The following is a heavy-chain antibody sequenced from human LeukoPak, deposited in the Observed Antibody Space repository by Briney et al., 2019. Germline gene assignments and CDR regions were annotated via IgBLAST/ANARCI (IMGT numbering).Heavy chain of an antibody. J-gene: IGHJ6*03. CDR3: AREGWYCSGGSCYSAHYMDV. CDR2: ISSSSSYI. Sequence: GGSLRLSCAASGFTFSSYSMNWVRQAPGKGLEWVSSISSSSSYIYYADSVKGRFTISRDNAKNSLYLQMNSLRAEDTAVYYCAREGWYCSGGSCYSAHYMDVWGKGPRSPSP. D-gene: IGHD2-15*01. CDR1: GFTFSSYS. V-gene: IGHV3-21*01.